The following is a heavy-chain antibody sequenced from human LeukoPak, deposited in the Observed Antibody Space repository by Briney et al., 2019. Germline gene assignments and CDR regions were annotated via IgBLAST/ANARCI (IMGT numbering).Heavy chain of an antibody. CDR3: ARDSGGWYGDY. Sequence: ASVKVSCKASGYTFTSYSISWVRQAPGQGLEWMGWISPYNGNTNYAQQLQGRVTMTTDTSTSTAYMELRSVRSDDTAVYYCARDSGGWYGDYWGQGTLVTVSS. V-gene: IGHV1-18*01. D-gene: IGHD6-19*01. CDR1: GYTFTSYS. CDR2: ISPYNGNT. J-gene: IGHJ4*02.